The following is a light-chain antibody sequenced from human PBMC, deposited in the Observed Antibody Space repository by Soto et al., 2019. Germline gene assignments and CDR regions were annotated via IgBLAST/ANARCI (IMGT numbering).Light chain of an antibody. J-gene: IGLJ1*01. Sequence: QSALTQPISVSGSPGQSITISCTGNSNDIGTYDYVCWYQQHPGKAPRLLIHGVHNRSPGVSGRFSDSKSGLTASLTIYGLQAEDEADYYCTAFSANRVYLFGPGTKVTVL. V-gene: IGLV2-14*01. CDR1: SNDIGTYDY. CDR2: GVH. CDR3: TAFSANRVYL.